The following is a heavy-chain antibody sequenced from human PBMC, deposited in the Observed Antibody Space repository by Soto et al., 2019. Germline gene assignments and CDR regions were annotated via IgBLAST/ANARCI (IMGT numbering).Heavy chain of an antibody. V-gene: IGHV3-30-3*01. CDR2: ISYDGSNN. CDR1: GFTFTNYA. D-gene: IGHD3-22*01. Sequence: QVQLVESGGGVVQPGKSLRLSCAASGFTFTNYAMHWVRQAPGKGLEWVAVISYDGSNNYYADSVKGRFTISRANSNNTLYLQMNSLRAEDTAAYYCARSYYYDSSGHYSGPVYYFDYWGQGTLVTVSS. J-gene: IGHJ4*02. CDR3: ARSYYYDSSGHYSGPVYYFDY.